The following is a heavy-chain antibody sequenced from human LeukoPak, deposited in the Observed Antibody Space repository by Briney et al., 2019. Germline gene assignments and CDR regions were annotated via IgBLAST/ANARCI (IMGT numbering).Heavy chain of an antibody. D-gene: IGHD2-21*02. CDR2: VSYDGSNK. V-gene: IGHV3-30-3*02. CDR3: ATDPSRVVTAPGYY. CDR1: GGTFTNYV. J-gene: IGHJ4*02. Sequence: GGALRQSCAASGGTFTNYVRHWGGQAPGKGLEGGAGVSYDGSNKYYADSVKGGFTISRDNSNNTLSLQINSLRAEATAVYYCATDPSRVVTAPGYYWGQGTLVTVSS.